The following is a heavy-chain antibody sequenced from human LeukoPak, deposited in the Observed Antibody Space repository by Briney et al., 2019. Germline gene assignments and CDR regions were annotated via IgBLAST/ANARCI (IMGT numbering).Heavy chain of an antibody. D-gene: IGHD2-2*01. CDR1: GFTFSSYW. V-gene: IGHV3-74*03. CDR2: INPDESST. J-gene: IGHJ6*03. CDR3: ARATPVRVPAATAWYYFYMDV. Sequence: GGSLRLSCAASGFTFSSYWMYWIRQAPGKGLVWVSRINPDESSTTYADSVKGRFTISRDNAKNTLYLQMDSLRAEDTAVYFCARATPVRVPAATAWYYFYMDVWGKGTTVTVSS.